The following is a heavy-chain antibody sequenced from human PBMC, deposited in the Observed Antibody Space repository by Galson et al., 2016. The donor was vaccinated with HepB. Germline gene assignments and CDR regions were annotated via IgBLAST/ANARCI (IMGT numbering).Heavy chain of an antibody. D-gene: IGHD3-10*01. V-gene: IGHV1-69*06. CDR1: GGTFSNFA. CDR2: IIPLFGAT. CDR3: ARGGAITMVRGVMPGWFDP. Sequence: SVKVSCKASGGTFSNFAISWLRQAPGQGLEWMGGIIPLFGATNYAQKFQGRVTITADKSPTTVYMDLSSLRSEDTAVYYVARGGAITMVRGVMPGWFDPWGQGTLVTVSS. J-gene: IGHJ5*02.